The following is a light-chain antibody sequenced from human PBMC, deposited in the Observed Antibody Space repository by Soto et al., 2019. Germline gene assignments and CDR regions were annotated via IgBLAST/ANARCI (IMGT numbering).Light chain of an antibody. J-gene: IGLJ1*01. Sequence: QSVLTQPPSVSGAPGQRVTISCTGSSSNIGAGYDVHWYQQLPGTAPKLLIYGNNNRPSGVPDRFSGSKSGTSASLAITGLLAEDEADYYCQSYDSSLISYVFGSGTKLTVL. V-gene: IGLV1-40*01. CDR1: SSNIGAGYD. CDR2: GNN. CDR3: QSYDSSLISYV.